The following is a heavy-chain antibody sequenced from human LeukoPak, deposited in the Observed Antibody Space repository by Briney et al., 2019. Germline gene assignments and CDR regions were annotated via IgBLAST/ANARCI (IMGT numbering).Heavy chain of an antibody. V-gene: IGHV3-23*01. J-gene: IGHJ6*03. CDR2: ISSTGGTT. CDR1: GITFSSYG. CDR3: ARAMSYYGSGSYYNRLIYYYYYMDV. Sequence: GGSLRLSCAASGITFSSYGMSWVRQAPGKGLEWVSSISSTGGTTYYADSVKGRFTISRDNSKNSLYLQMNSLRAEDTALYHCARAMSYYGSGSYYNRLIYYYYYMDVWGKGTTVTISS. D-gene: IGHD3-10*01.